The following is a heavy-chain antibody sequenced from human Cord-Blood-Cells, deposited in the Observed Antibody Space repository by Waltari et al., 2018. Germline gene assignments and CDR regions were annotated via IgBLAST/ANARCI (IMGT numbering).Heavy chain of an antibody. D-gene: IGHD6-6*01. CDR3: ARGGAARPVDY. Sequence: QVQLQESGPGLVKPSATLSLTCTVSGYSISSGYSWGWIRQPPGKGLEWIGSIYHSGSTYYNPSLKSRVTISVDTSKNQFSLKLSSVTAADTAVYYCARGGAARPVDYWGQGTLVTVSS. V-gene: IGHV4-38-2*02. J-gene: IGHJ4*02. CDR2: IYHSGST. CDR1: GYSISSGYS.